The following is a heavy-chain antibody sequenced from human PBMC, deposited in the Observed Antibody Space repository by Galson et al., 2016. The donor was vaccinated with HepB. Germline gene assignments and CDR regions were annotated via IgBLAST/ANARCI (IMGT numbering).Heavy chain of an antibody. CDR1: GFTFNSNA. J-gene: IGHJ1*01. CDR3: ARGEMDSYDYLGHEYFQY. V-gene: IGHV3-30*04. D-gene: IGHD3-22*01. CDR2: ISYDGSNK. Sequence: SLRLSCAASGFTFNSNAFNWVRQAPDKGLEWVALISYDGSNKYYADSVQGRFTISRDNSKNTLYLQMNILRAEDTGVYYCARGEMDSYDYLGHEYFQYWGQGSLVIVSS.